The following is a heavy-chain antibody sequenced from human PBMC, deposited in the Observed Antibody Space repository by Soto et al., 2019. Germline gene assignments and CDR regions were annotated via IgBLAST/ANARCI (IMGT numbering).Heavy chain of an antibody. CDR1: GFTFSSYW. J-gene: IGHJ4*02. D-gene: IGHD6-19*01. CDR2: INSDGSST. CDR3: ARAQPNPIGGAVAGRGHDY. V-gene: IGHV3-74*01. Sequence: EVQLVESGGGLVQPGGSLRLSCAASGFTFSSYWMHWVRQAPGKGLVWVSRINSDGSSTSYADSVKGRFTISRDNAKNTLYLQMNSLRAEDTAVYYCARAQPNPIGGAVAGRGHDYWGQGTLVTVSS.